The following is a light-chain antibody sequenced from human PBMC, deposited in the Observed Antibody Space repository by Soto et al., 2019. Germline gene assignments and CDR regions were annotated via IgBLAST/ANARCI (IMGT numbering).Light chain of an antibody. J-gene: IGKJ1*01. CDR2: GAS. Sequence: IVLTQSPGTLSLSPGERATLSCRASQSVSSSYLAWYQQKPGQPPKLLIYGASDRATGIPDRFSGSGSGTDFTLTISSLEPEDFAVYYCQQYGSPPWTFGQGTKVDI. V-gene: IGKV3-20*01. CDR3: QQYGSPPWT. CDR1: QSVSSSY.